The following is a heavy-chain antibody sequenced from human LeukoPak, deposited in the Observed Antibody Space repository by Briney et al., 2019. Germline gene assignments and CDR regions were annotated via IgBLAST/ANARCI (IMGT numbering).Heavy chain of an antibody. D-gene: IGHD3-22*01. Sequence: SETLSLTCTVSGGSISSYYWSWIRQPPGKGLEWIGYISNSGSTNYNPSLKSRVTISVDTSKNQCSLKLNSVTAADTAVYYCARQATPSLPERDSSSYNPFDFRGQGTLVTVSS. CDR1: GGSISSYY. J-gene: IGHJ4*02. V-gene: IGHV4-59*08. CDR3: ARQATPSLPERDSSSYNPFDF. CDR2: ISNSGST.